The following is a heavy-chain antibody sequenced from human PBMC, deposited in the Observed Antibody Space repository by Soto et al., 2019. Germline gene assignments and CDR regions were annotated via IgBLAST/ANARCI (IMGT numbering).Heavy chain of an antibody. Sequence: SVKVSCKASGGTFSIYSINCVRQSPGQGLEWMGEIIPIFGTANYAQKFQGRVTITADESTSTAYMELSSLRSEDTAVYYCARDGGRHSGGIDYWGQGTLVTVSS. D-gene: IGHD1-26*01. CDR2: IIPIFGTA. J-gene: IGHJ4*02. CDR1: GGTFSIYS. CDR3: ARDGGRHSGGIDY. V-gene: IGHV1-69*13.